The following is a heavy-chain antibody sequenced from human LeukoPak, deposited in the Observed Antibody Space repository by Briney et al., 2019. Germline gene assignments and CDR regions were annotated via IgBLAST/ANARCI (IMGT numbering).Heavy chain of an antibody. CDR3: ARYSVSDAFDI. CDR2: ISAYNGNT. V-gene: IGHV1-18*01. Sequence: ASVKVSCKASGYTFTSYGISWVRQAPGQGLEWMGWISAYNGNTNYAQKLQGRVTMTEDTSTDTAYMELSSLRSEDTAVYYCARYSVSDAFDIWGQGTMVTVSS. D-gene: IGHD2-21*01. CDR1: GYTFTSYG. J-gene: IGHJ3*02.